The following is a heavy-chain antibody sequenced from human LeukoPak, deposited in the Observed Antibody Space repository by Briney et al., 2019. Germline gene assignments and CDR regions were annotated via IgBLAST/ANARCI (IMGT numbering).Heavy chain of an antibody. Sequence: ASVKVSCKASGYTFTSYYMHWVRQAPGQGLEWMGIINPSGGSTSYAQKFQGRVTMTRDTSTSTVYMELSSLRSEGTAVYYCARENSSSWYATGNWFDPWGQGTLVTVSS. CDR1: GYTFTSYY. J-gene: IGHJ5*02. D-gene: IGHD6-13*01. CDR2: INPSGGST. CDR3: ARENSSSWYATGNWFDP. V-gene: IGHV1-46*01.